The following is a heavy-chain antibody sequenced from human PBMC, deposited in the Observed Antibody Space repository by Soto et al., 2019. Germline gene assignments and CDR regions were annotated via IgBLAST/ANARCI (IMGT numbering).Heavy chain of an antibody. J-gene: IGHJ5*02. CDR2: IYYSGST. CDR1: GGSISSGDYY. D-gene: IGHD2-2*01. CDR3: ARVYIVVVPASNWFDH. V-gene: IGHV4-30-4*01. Sequence: SETLSLTCTVSGGSISSGDYYWSWIRQPPGKGLEWIGYIYYSGSTYYNPSLKSRVTISVDTSKNQFSLKLSSVTAADTAVYYCARVYIVVVPASNWFDHWGQGTLVTVSS.